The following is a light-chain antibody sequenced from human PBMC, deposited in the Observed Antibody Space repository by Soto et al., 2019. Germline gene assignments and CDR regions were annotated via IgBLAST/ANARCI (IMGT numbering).Light chain of an antibody. CDR2: DST. Sequence: EIVLTQSPATLSLSPGERATLSCRASQSVGNLLGWYQQKPGQAPRLLIFDSTNRATGTPRSFSGSGSGTDFTLTISSLEPEDFAIYYCKQRNFRPEITFGGGTKVEI. CDR1: QSVGNL. V-gene: IGKV3-11*01. J-gene: IGKJ4*01. CDR3: KQRNFRPEIT.